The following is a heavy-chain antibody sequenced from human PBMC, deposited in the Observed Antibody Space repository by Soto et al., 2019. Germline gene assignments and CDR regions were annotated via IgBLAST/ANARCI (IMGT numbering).Heavy chain of an antibody. J-gene: IGHJ3*01. Sequence: QITLKESGPTLVKSTQPLTLTCTFSGFSLSTSGVGVGWIRQPPGKSPEWVALIYWVDDKSHNPSLQSRLTLNKDTSKNQVVLTMTNMDPVDTATYYCAHRRERTAARDDAYDVCGQGTLVVVSS. D-gene: IGHD6-6*01. CDR1: GFSLSTSGVG. V-gene: IGHV2-5*02. CDR2: IYWVDDK. CDR3: AHRRERTAARDDAYDV.